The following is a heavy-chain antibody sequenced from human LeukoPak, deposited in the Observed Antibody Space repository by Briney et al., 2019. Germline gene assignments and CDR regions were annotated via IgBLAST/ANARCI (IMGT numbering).Heavy chain of an antibody. Sequence: PSETLSLTCTVSGASISNYYWIWIRQTPEKGLEWMGHIHSSGGSSYYPSLKSRLTLSIDTSRNQLSLKLPSVTAADTAVYFCARLGSYHDFWGQGALVTVSS. V-gene: IGHV4-4*09. CDR1: GASISNYY. CDR2: IHSSGGS. J-gene: IGHJ4*02. CDR3: ARLGSYHDF. D-gene: IGHD1-26*01.